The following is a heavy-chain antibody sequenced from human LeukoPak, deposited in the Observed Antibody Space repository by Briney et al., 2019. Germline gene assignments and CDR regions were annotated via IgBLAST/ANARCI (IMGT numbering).Heavy chain of an antibody. CDR3: AGIAAAGPGYYYYGMDV. CDR1: GFTFSSYS. V-gene: IGHV3-21*01. CDR2: ISSSSSYI. D-gene: IGHD6-13*01. J-gene: IGHJ6*02. Sequence: GGSLRLSCAASGFTFSSYSMNWVRQAPGKGLEWVSSISSSSSYIYYADSVKGRFTISRDNAKNSLYLQMNSLRAEDTAVYYCAGIAAAGPGYYYYGMDVWGQGTTVTVSS.